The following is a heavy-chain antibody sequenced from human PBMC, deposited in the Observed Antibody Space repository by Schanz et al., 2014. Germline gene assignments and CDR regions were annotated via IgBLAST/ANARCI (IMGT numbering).Heavy chain of an antibody. V-gene: IGHV3-30-3*01. Sequence: QVQLVESGGGVVQPGRSLRLSCAASGFTFSSYAMHWVRQAPGKGLEWVAVISYDGRNKYYADSVKGRFTISRDNSKNTLYLQMNSLRAEDTAVYYCAREEGWGIAAAGPKHYYHGMDVWGQGTTVTVSS. CDR3: AREEGWGIAAAGPKHYYHGMDV. J-gene: IGHJ6*02. D-gene: IGHD6-13*01. CDR2: ISYDGRNK. CDR1: GFTFSSYA.